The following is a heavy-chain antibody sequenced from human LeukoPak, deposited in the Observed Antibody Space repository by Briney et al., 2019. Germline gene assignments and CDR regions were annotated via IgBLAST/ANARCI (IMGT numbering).Heavy chain of an antibody. J-gene: IGHJ3*02. Sequence: SGTLSLTCTVSGGSISSGGYYWSWIRQHPGKGLEWIGYIYYSGSTYYNPSLKSRVTISVDTSKNQFSLKLSSVTAADTAVYYCARAYCSSTSCYTGWGGDAFDIWGQGTMVTVSS. CDR2: IYYSGST. CDR1: GGSISSGGYY. D-gene: IGHD2-2*02. V-gene: IGHV4-31*03. CDR3: ARAYCSSTSCYTGWGGDAFDI.